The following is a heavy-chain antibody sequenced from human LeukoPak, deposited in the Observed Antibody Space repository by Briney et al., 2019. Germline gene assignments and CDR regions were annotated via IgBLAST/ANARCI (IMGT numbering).Heavy chain of an antibody. Sequence: GGSLRLSCAASGFTFSGSAMYWVRQASGKGLEWVGRIRSKANSYATAYAASVKGRFTISRDDSKNTAYLQMSSLKTEDTAVYYSTSTTAYYDYVWGSYRYTDYWGQGTLVTVSS. J-gene: IGHJ4*02. CDR3: TSTTAYYDYVWGSYRYTDY. CDR2: IRSKANSYAT. CDR1: GFTFSGSA. V-gene: IGHV3-73*01. D-gene: IGHD3-16*02.